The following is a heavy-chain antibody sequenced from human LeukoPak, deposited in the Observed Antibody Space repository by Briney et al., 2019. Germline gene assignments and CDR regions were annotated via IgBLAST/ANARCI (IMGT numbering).Heavy chain of an antibody. J-gene: IGHJ4*02. CDR1: GFTFSNYW. Sequence: QPGGSLRLSCAASGFTFSNYWMSWVRQAPGKGLEWVANIKQDGSVKYYVDSVKGRFTISRDNAKNSLYLQMNSLRAEDTAVYYCAGTSFIIAVAPTYFDYWGQGTLVTVSS. CDR3: AGTSFIIAVAPTYFDY. V-gene: IGHV3-7*01. D-gene: IGHD6-19*01. CDR2: IKQDGSVK.